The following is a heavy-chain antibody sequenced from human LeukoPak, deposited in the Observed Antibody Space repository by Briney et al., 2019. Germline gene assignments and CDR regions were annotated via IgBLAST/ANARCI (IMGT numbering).Heavy chain of an antibody. V-gene: IGHV3-23*01. CDR3: AKGADSSSTSCYTSLGL. CDR1: GFTFSSYA. CDR2: ISGSGGST. D-gene: IGHD2-2*02. Sequence: GGSLRLSCAVSGFTFSSYAMTWVRQAPGKGLEWVSSISGSGGSTYYADSVKGRFTISRDDSKNTLYLQMNSLRAEDTALYYCAKGADSSSTSCYTSLGLWGKGTTVTVSS. J-gene: IGHJ6*04.